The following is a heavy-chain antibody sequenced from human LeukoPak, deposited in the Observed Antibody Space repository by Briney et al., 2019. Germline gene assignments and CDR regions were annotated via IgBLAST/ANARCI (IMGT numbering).Heavy chain of an antibody. CDR1: GGSISSYY. Sequence: SETLSLTCTVSGGSISSYYWSWIRQPPGKGLEWIGYIYYSGSTNYNPSLKSRVTISVDTSKNQFSLKLSSVTAADTAVYYCARLNAVEYYSYGLFLDYWGQGTLVTVSS. V-gene: IGHV4-59*01. D-gene: IGHD5-18*01. CDR3: ARLNAVEYYSYGLFLDY. J-gene: IGHJ4*02. CDR2: IYYSGST.